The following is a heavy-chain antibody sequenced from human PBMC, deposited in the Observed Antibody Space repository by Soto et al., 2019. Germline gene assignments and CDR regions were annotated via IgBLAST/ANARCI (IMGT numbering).Heavy chain of an antibody. CDR3: ARLSSSWPFDY. CDR1: GYNFSTYW. J-gene: IGHJ4*02. CDR2: IYPGDSDT. Sequence: GSLKISCKGSGYNFSTYWIGWVRQMPGKGLEWMAIIYPGDSDTRYSPSFQGQVTILADKSISTAYLQWSSLKASDTAMYYCARLSSSWPFDYWGQGTLVTVSS. D-gene: IGHD6-13*01. V-gene: IGHV5-51*01.